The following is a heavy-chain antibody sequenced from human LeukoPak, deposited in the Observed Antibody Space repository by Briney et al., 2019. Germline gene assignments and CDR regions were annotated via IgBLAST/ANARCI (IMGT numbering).Heavy chain of an antibody. CDR2: INHSGST. CDR3: ARVLWFGESTEFDY. Sequence: AETLSLACAVDVGSVSGYYWSCIRQPPGKGRECIGEINHSGSTNYNPSLKRRVPIPVDTSKNQFSLKPTSVTAADTAVYYCARVLWFGESTEFDYWGQGTLVTVSS. J-gene: IGHJ4*02. V-gene: IGHV4-34*01. CDR1: VGSVSGYY. D-gene: IGHD3-10*01.